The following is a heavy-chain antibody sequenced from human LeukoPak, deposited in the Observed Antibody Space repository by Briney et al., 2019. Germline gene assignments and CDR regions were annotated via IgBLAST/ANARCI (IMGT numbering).Heavy chain of an antibody. V-gene: IGHV3-33*01. CDR2: IWYDGSNK. CDR1: GFTFSNYG. D-gene: IGHD3-10*01. CDR3: ARSLERDYHGSNYYMNNWSDP. J-gene: IGHJ5*02. Sequence: TGGSLRLSCAPSGFTFSNYGMHWVRQAPGKGLEWVAVIWYDGSNKYYADSVKGRFTISRDNSKNTLYLQMNSLRAEDTAVYYCARSLERDYHGSNYYMNNWSDPWGQGTLVTVSS.